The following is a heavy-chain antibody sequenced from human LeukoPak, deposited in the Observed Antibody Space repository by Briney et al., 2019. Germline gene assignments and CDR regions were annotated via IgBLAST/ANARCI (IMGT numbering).Heavy chain of an antibody. CDR1: GYSFTSYW. D-gene: IGHD2-2*01. Sequence: GESLKISCKGSGYSFTSYWIGWVRQMPGKGLEWMGIIYPGDSDTRYSPSFQGQVTISADKSISTAYLPWSSLQAPATAMYHCARRPAADAFAIWGQGTMVTVSS. CDR2: IYPGDSDT. V-gene: IGHV5-51*01. J-gene: IGHJ3*02. CDR3: ARRPAADAFAI.